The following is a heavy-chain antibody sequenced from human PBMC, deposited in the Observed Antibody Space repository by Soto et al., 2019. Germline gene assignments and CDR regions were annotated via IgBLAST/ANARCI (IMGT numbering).Heavy chain of an antibody. CDR2: IRSKAYGGTA. D-gene: IGHD3-9*01. CDR3: SRAGHYDILTGYFNTFDF. CDR1: GFTFGDFA. J-gene: IGHJ3*01. V-gene: IGHV3-49*04. Sequence: PGGSLRLSCTGSGFTFGDFAMSRVRQAPGKGLEWVGFIRSKAYGGTAEYAASVKGRFTVSRDDSKSIAYLQMNSLKIEDTAVYYCSRAGHYDILTGYFNTFDFWGQGTMVTVSS.